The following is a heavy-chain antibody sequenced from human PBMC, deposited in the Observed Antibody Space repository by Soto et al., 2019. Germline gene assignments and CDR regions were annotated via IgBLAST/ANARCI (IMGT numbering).Heavy chain of an antibody. CDR3: VRDAGSLGY. D-gene: IGHD3-10*01. J-gene: IGHJ4*02. Sequence: GGSLRLSCAASGFSFSDYYMTWVRQAPGKGLEWVSYITSGSSTIHYADSVKGRFTISRDNAKNSVFLQMNSLRVEDTAVYYCVRDAGSLGYWGQGTLVTVSS. CDR2: ITSGSSTI. V-gene: IGHV3-11*04. CDR1: GFSFSDYY.